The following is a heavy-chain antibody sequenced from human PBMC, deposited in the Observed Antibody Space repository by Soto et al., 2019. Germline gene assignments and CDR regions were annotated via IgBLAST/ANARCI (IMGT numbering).Heavy chain of an antibody. Sequence: PGGSLRLSCVTSGFTFSRNTMNWVRQAPGKGLEWVASITSSGSYVYYADSVKGRFSASRDNAKNSLSLQMDSLRPDDTAIYFSVKDEGIEAMHVWGQGTTVTVSS. CDR3: VKDEGIEAMHV. V-gene: IGHV3-21*01. D-gene: IGHD3-16*02. CDR2: ITSSGSYV. J-gene: IGHJ6*02. CDR1: GFTFSRNT.